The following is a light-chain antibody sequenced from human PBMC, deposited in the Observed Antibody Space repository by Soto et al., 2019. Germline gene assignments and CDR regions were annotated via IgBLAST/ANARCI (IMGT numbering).Light chain of an antibody. CDR1: SSGVGSYKF. Sequence: QSALTQPASVSESPGQSITISCTGTSSGVGSYKFVSWYQQHPGTAPKLMIYEGSKRPSGVSDRFSGSKSGNTASLTISGLQADDEADYFCCSYAGGSNVFGTGTKVTV. CDR2: EGS. V-gene: IGLV2-23*03. J-gene: IGLJ1*01. CDR3: CSYAGGSNV.